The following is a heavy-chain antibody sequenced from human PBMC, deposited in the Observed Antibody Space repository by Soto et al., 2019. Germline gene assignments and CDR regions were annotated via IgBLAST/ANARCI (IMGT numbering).Heavy chain of an antibody. J-gene: IGHJ4*02. CDR3: ARVQRTYYYDSSGYYPDY. CDR2: INHSGST. Sequence: PSETLSLTCAVYGGSFSGYYWSWIRQPPGKGPEWIGEINHSGSTNYNPSLKSRVTISVDTSKNQFSLKLSSVTAADTAVYYCARVQRTYYYDSSGYYPDYWGQGTLVTVSS. V-gene: IGHV4-34*01. CDR1: GGSFSGYY. D-gene: IGHD3-22*01.